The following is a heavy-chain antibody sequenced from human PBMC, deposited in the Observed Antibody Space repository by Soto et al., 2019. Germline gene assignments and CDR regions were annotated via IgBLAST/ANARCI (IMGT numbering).Heavy chain of an antibody. Sequence: LRLSCAASGFTFSSYTMNWVRQAPGKGLEWVSTISTTGNYINYADSVKGRFTVSRDNAKNLLYLHLNRLRADDTGVYYYAIPRDRAAWGQGTLVTVS. CDR2: ISTTGNYI. CDR3: AIPRDRAA. J-gene: IGHJ5*02. V-gene: IGHV3-21*06. CDR1: GFTFSSYT.